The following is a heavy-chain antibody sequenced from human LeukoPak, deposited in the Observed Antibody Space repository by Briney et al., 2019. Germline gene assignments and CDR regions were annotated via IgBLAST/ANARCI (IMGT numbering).Heavy chain of an antibody. Sequence: SETLSLTCTVSGGSISSYYWSWIRQPPGKGLEWIGYIYYSGSTNYNPSLKSRVTISVDTSKNQFSLKLSSVTAADTAVYYCARLRGVVPADSKRFDPWGQGTLVTVSS. J-gene: IGHJ5*02. CDR2: IYYSGST. CDR1: GGSISSYY. CDR3: ARLRGVVPADSKRFDP. D-gene: IGHD2-2*01. V-gene: IGHV4-59*01.